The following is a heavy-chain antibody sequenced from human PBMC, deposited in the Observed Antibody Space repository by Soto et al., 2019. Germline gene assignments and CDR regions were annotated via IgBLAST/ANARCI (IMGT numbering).Heavy chain of an antibody. J-gene: IGHJ4*02. D-gene: IGHD4-17*01. CDR1: GFTFSSYA. Sequence: PGGSLRLSCAASGFTFSSYAMHWVRQAPGKGLEWVAVISYDGSNKYYADSVKGRFTISRDNSKNTLYLQMNSLRAEDTAVYYCARDGSDYGGNRWYFDYWGQGTLVTVSS. V-gene: IGHV3-30-3*01. CDR2: ISYDGSNK. CDR3: ARDGSDYGGNRWYFDY.